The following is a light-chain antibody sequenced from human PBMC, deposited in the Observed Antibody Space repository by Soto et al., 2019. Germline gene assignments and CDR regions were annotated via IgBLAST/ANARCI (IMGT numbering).Light chain of an antibody. CDR1: SSDGGGYNY. V-gene: IGLV2-14*01. J-gene: IGLJ1*01. Sequence: QSALTQPASVSGSPGQSITISCTGTSSDGGGYNYVSWYQQHPGKAPKLMIYDVSNRPSGVSNRFSGSKSGNTASLTISGLQAEDEADYYCISFTSNNTYVFGTGTKVTVL. CDR3: ISFTSNNTYV. CDR2: DVS.